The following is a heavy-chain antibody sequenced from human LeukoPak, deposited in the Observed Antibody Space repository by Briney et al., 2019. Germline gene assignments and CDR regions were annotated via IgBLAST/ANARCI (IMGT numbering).Heavy chain of an antibody. D-gene: IGHD3-10*01. CDR3: AKALKFGELSLYYFDY. Sequence: GGSLRLSCAASGFSFSTYVMSWVRQAPGKGLEWVSGISGSGGSTYYADSVKGRFTISRDNSKNTLYLHMSSLRDEDTAVYYCAKALKFGELSLYYFDYWGQGTLVTVSS. J-gene: IGHJ4*02. CDR1: GFSFSTYV. V-gene: IGHV3-23*01. CDR2: ISGSGGST.